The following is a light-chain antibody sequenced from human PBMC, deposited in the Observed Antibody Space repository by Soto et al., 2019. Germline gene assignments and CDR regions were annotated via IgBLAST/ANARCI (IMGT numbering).Light chain of an antibody. CDR1: QSISSW. V-gene: IGKV1-5*01. Sequence: DIQMTQSPSTLSASVGDRVTITCRASQSISSWLAWYQQKPGKAPKLLIYDASSLESGGPSRFSGSGSGTEFTLTISSLQPDDFATYYCQQYNSAPWTFGQGTKVAIK. J-gene: IGKJ1*01. CDR2: DAS. CDR3: QQYNSAPWT.